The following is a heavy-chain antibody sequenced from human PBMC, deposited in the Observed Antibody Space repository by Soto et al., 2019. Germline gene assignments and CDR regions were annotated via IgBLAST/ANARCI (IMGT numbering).Heavy chain of an antibody. CDR2: ISHGGTT. V-gene: IGHV4-34*01. J-gene: IGHJ5*02. CDR3: VIGHTPRTSLGRGPSIMGKQLLS. D-gene: IGHD1-26*01. CDR1: GGSFSDFY. Sequence: SETLSLTCAMFGGSFSDFYWTWIRQPPGKGLEWIGEISHGGTTKDNPSLRSRVTISVDTSKYQFSLTLTSVTAAHLAPFDWVIGHTPRTSLGRGPSIMGKQLLSWSQGTLVEASS.